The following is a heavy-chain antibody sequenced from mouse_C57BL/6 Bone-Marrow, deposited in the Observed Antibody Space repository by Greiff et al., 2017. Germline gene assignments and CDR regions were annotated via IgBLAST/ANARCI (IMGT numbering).Heavy chain of an antibody. J-gene: IGHJ3*01. D-gene: IGHD2-4*01. CDR3: TTCSYDYPFAY. CDR1: GFNIKDDY. CDR2: IDPENGDT. Sequence: EVQLQQSGAGLVRPGASVKLSCTASGFNIKDDYMHWVKQRPEQGLEWIGWIDPENGDTEYASKFQGKATITADTSSNTAYLQLSSLTSEDTAVYYCTTCSYDYPFAYWGQGTLVTVSA. V-gene: IGHV14-4*01.